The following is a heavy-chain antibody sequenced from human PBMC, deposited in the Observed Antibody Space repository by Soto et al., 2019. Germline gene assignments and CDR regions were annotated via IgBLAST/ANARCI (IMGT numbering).Heavy chain of an antibody. V-gene: IGHV3-30*18. CDR1: GFTFSSYG. Sequence: QVQLVESGGGVVQPGRSLRLSCAASGFTFSSYGMHWVRQAPGKGLEWVTVISYDGHVAYYADSVKGRFTISRDNSKNTLYLQMNSLRTEDTAMYYCAKEGPITNWYFDYWGQGTLVTVSS. CDR2: ISYDGHVA. J-gene: IGHJ4*02. D-gene: IGHD1-1*01. CDR3: AKEGPITNWYFDY.